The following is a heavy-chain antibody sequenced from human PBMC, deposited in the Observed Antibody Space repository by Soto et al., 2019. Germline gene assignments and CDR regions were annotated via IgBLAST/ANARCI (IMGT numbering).Heavy chain of an antibody. CDR3: ARGVGSYYDFWSGYPYYYYGMDV. D-gene: IGHD3-3*01. J-gene: IGHJ6*02. CDR2: ISAYNGNT. CDR1: CYTFHSYG. Sequence: APLEGSCEECCYTFHSYGISWVRQAPGQGLKWNGWISAYNGNTNYAQKLQGRVTMTTDTSTSTAYMELRSLRSDDTAVYYCARGVGSYYDFWSGYPYYYYGMDVWGQGITVTVSS. V-gene: IGHV1-18*01.